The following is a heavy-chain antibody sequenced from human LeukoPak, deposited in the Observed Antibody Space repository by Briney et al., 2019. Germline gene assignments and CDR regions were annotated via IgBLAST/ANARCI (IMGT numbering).Heavy chain of an antibody. D-gene: IGHD3-3*01. Sequence: PGGSLRLSCAASRFTFSNYAMSWVRQAPGKGLEWVSAISVGGDTYYADSVRGRFTISRDSSKSTLYLQMNSLRAKDTAIYYCAKDRATITVFGVAPTASFDYWGQGTLVTVSS. CDR2: ISVGGDT. V-gene: IGHV3-23*01. J-gene: IGHJ4*02. CDR1: RFTFSNYA. CDR3: AKDRATITVFGVAPTASFDY.